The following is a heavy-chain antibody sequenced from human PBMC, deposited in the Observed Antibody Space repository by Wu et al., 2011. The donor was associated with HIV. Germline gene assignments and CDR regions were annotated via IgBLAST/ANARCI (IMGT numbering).Heavy chain of an antibody. CDR1: GYTFTGHY. Sequence: QDQLVQSGAEVKKPGSSVKVSCKASGYTFTGHYIHWLRQAPGQGFEWMGWIRPDRGDTNYAQNFQDRVTMTRDTSISTAYMELSRLRFDDTAVYYCARDPITFDYWGQGTLVTVSS. V-gene: IGHV1-2*02. D-gene: IGHD5-12*01. CDR3: ARDPITFDY. CDR2: IRPDRGDT. J-gene: IGHJ4*02.